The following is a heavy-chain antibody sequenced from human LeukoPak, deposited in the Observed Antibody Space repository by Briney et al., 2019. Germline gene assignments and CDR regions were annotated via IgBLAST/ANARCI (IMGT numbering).Heavy chain of an antibody. CDR3: AKGTDRGSKVYDY. J-gene: IGHJ4*02. CDR2: ISGSGGST. CDR1: DDSIRSTSYY. D-gene: IGHD3-10*01. V-gene: IGHV3-23*01. Sequence: PSETLSLTCTVSDDSIRSTSYYWGWVRQPPGKGLEWVSVISGSGGSTYYADSVKGRFTISRDNSKNTLYVQMNSLRAEDTAVYYCAKGTDRGSKVYDYWGQGTLVTVSS.